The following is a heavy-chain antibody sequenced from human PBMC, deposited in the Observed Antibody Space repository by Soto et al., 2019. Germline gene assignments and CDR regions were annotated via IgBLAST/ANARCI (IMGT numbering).Heavy chain of an antibody. CDR2: MYYSGNT. CDR3: AIGGWYLDH. CDR1: GGSMSPNY. J-gene: IGHJ4*02. V-gene: IGHV4-59*01. Sequence: QVQLQESGPGLAKPSETLSLTCTVSGGSMSPNYWSWIRQPPGKGLEWSGYMYYSGNTNYNPSLKSRVTKSVDTSKNQFSLKLSSVTAADTAVYYCAIGGWYLDHWGQGTLVTVSS. D-gene: IGHD6-19*01.